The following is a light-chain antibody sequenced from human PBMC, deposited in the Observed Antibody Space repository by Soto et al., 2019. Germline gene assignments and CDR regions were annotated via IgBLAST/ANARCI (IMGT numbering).Light chain of an antibody. CDR1: SSNIGINT. CDR3: AAWDDSLNGPV. Sequence: QSVLTQPPSASGTPGQRVTISCSGSSSNIGINTVNWYQQLPGAAPKLLIYSNNQRLSGVPDRFSGSKSGTSASLAISGLQSEDEADYYCAAWDDSLNGPVFGGGTKLTVL. J-gene: IGLJ3*02. CDR2: SNN. V-gene: IGLV1-44*01.